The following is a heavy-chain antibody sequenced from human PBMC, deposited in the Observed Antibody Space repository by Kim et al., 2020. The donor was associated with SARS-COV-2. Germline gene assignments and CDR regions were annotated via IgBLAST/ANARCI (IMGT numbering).Heavy chain of an antibody. CDR3: AKESIGHGPGNLDH. CDR1: GFTFRSFG. CDR2: ISDSGGDT. V-gene: IGHV3-23*01. J-gene: IGHJ4*02. Sequence: GGSLRLSCAASGFTFRSFGMTWVRQAPGKGLEWVSGISDSGGDTYYADSVKGRFTMSRDNSKNTLYLQMNSLRVEDTALYYCAKESIGHGPGNLDHWGPGTLVTVSS. D-gene: IGHD2-15*01.